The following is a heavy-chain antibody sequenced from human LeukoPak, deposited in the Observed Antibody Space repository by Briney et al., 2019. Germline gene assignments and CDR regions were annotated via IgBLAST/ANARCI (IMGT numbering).Heavy chain of an antibody. V-gene: IGHV3-23*01. J-gene: IGHJ4*02. Sequence: SGGSLRLSCAASGFTLSSYAMSWVRQAPGKGLEWVSAISGSGGSTYYADSVKGRFTISKDNSKNTLYLQMNSLRAEDTAVYYCANYGSGKIDYWGQGTLVTVSS. CDR2: ISGSGGST. CDR1: GFTLSSYA. CDR3: ANYGSGKIDY. D-gene: IGHD3-10*01.